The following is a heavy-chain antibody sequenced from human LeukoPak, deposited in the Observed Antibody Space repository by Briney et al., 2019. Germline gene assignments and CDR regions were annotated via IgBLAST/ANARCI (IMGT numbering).Heavy chain of an antibody. CDR1: RYSFTTFW. D-gene: IGHD5-18*01. Sequence: GESLKISCKGSRYSFTTFWIGWVRQMPEKGLEWMGIIYPGDSDTRYSPSFQGQVTISADKSISTAYLQWSSLKASDTAMYYCARGPYSYGFPDAFDIWGQGTMVTVSS. CDR3: ARGPYSYGFPDAFDI. CDR2: IYPGDSDT. V-gene: IGHV5-51*01. J-gene: IGHJ3*02.